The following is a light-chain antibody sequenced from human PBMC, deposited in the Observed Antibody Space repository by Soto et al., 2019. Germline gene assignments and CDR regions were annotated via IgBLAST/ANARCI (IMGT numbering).Light chain of an antibody. CDR2: AAS. Sequence: IQLTQSPSSLSASVGDRVTITCRASQSISSYLNWYQQKPGKAPKLLIYAASSLQSGVPSRFSGSGSGTNFTLTINSLQPQDFATYYGQQSFSTPRLTFGGGTKVDIK. J-gene: IGKJ4*01. V-gene: IGKV1-39*01. CDR3: QQSFSTPRLT. CDR1: QSISSY.